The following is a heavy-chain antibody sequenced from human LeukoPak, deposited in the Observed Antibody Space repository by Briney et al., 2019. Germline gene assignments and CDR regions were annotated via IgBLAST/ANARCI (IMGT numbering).Heavy chain of an antibody. V-gene: IGHV1-2*02. Sequence: GASAKVSCKAPGYTFTDYYIHWVRQAPGQGLEWMGCIDPDSGGTKYGQKFQGRVTLTRDTSINTAYMELSRLKSDDTAVYYCAREYYDSSGIKYAFDIWGQGTMVTVSS. CDR1: GYTFTDYY. J-gene: IGHJ3*02. CDR3: AREYYDSSGIKYAFDI. CDR2: IDPDSGGT. D-gene: IGHD3-22*01.